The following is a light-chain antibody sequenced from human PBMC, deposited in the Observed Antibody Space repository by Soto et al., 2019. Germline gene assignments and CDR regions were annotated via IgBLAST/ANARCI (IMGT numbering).Light chain of an antibody. Sequence: DIQMAQSPSSLSASVGDRVTITCQASQNINIYLNWYQQSPGRAPKLLIYDASSLEKGVPSRFSGTGSGIHFTLPISSLQPEDIATYYCQPYDDLPFTFGPGTKVDIK. J-gene: IGKJ3*01. CDR1: QNINIY. CDR3: QPYDDLPFT. V-gene: IGKV1-33*01. CDR2: DAS.